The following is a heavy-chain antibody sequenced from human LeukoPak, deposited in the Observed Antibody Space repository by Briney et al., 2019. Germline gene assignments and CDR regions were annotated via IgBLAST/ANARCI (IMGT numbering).Heavy chain of an antibody. CDR3: AKEGYSRGYYSYYYMDV. V-gene: IGHV3-21*01. J-gene: IGHJ6*03. CDR1: GFTFSTYT. Sequence: GGSLRLSCAASGFTFSTYTITWVRQAPGKGLEWVSSISSSSSYIYYADSMKGRFTISRDNSKNTLYVQMNSLRAEDTAVYYCAKEGYSRGYYSYYYMDVWGKGTTVTVSS. D-gene: IGHD6-13*01. CDR2: ISSSSSYI.